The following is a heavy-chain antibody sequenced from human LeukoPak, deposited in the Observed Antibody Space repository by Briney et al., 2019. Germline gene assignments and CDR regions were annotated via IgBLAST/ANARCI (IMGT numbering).Heavy chain of an antibody. CDR2: IYSISSDI. V-gene: IGHV3-21*01. D-gene: IGHD3-16*01. CDR1: GFTFSSYS. Sequence: GGSLRVSCAASGFTFSSYSMNWVRQAPGKGGEWVSSIYSISSDIYYADVVKGRLTISRDNAKNSLYLQMNSLRAEDTAVYYCARDLGYYDYVWGSPGDYYYYMDVWGKGTTVTVSS. J-gene: IGHJ6*03. CDR3: ARDLGYYDYVWGSPGDYYYYMDV.